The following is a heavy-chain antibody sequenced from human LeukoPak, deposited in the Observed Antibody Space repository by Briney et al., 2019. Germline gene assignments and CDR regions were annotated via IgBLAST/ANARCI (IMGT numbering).Heavy chain of an antibody. V-gene: IGHV4-59*08. CDR2: IYYTGSA. J-gene: IGHJ4*02. CDR3: AGHQGGFLRDGYNTFDY. D-gene: IGHD5-24*01. CDR1: GGSISSYY. Sequence: SETLSLTCTVSGGSISSYYWSWIRQPPGRELEWIGYIYYTGSASYNPSLESRVTISLDTSKNQFSLKLSSVTAADTATYYCAGHQGGFLRDGYNTFDYWGQGILVTVSS.